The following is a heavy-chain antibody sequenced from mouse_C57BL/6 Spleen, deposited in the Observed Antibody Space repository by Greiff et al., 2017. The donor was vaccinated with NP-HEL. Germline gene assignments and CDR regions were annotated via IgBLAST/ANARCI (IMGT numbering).Heavy chain of an antibody. D-gene: IGHD4-1*01. CDR1: GFTFSSYA. CDR2: ISDGGSYT. Sequence: EVKVVESGGGLVKPGGSLKLSCAASGFTFSSYAMSWVRQTPEKRLEWVATISDGGSYTYYPDNVKGRFTISRDNAKNNLYLQMSHLKSEDTAMYYCARGGLGRDYYAMDYWGQGTSVTVSS. CDR3: ARGGLGRDYYAMDY. V-gene: IGHV5-4*03. J-gene: IGHJ4*01.